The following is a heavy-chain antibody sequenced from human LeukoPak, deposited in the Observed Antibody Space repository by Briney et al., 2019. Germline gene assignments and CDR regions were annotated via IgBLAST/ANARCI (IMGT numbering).Heavy chain of an antibody. D-gene: IGHD3-10*01. CDR2: INPNSGGT. CDR3: ARGGSGSYFSWLDP. V-gene: IGHV1-2*02. Sequence: GASVKVSCKASGYTFTGYYIHWVRQAPGQGLECMGWINPNSGGTNYAQKFQGRVTMTRDTSISTAYMEPSRLRSDDTAVYYCARGGSGSYFSWLDPWGQGTLVTVSS. J-gene: IGHJ5*02. CDR1: GYTFTGYY.